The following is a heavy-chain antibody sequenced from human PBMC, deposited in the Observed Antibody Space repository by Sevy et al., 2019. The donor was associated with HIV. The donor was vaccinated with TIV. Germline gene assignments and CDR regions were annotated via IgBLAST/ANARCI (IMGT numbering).Heavy chain of an antibody. Sequence: SETLSLTCTVSGGSITTYYWSWIRQPPAKGLEWIGYIHYSGRTNYNPSLKSRLTISVDTSKNQFSLKLTSVTAADTAVYYCAREATGAFDYWGQGTLVTVSS. CDR3: AREATGAFDY. D-gene: IGHD5-12*01. J-gene: IGHJ4*02. CDR2: IHYSGRT. CDR1: GGSITTYY. V-gene: IGHV4-59*01.